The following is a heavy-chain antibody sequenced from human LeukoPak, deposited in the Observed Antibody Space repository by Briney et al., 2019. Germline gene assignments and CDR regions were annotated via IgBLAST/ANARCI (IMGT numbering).Heavy chain of an antibody. J-gene: IGHJ4*02. D-gene: IGHD3-22*01. CDR1: GYTFTSYG. V-gene: IGHV1-18*01. CDR3: ARDLVTYYYDSSGYSLDY. CDR2: ISAYNGNT. Sequence: WASVKASCKASGYTFTSYGISWVRQAPGQGLEWMGWISAYNGNTNYAQKLQGRVTMTTDTSTSTAYMELRSLRSDDTAVYYCARDLVTYYYDSSGYSLDYWGQGTLVTVSS.